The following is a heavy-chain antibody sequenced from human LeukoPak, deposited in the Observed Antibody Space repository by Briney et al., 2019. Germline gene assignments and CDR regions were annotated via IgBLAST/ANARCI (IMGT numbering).Heavy chain of an antibody. CDR2: IYYSGST. V-gene: IGHV4-59*12. J-gene: IGHJ4*02. CDR1: GGSISSYY. CDR3: ARSTVTKGVFDY. D-gene: IGHD4-17*01. Sequence: PSETLSLTCTVSGGSISSYYWSWIRQPPGKGLEWIGYIYYSGSTYYNPSLKSRVTISVDTSKNQFSLKLSSVTAADTAVYYCARSTVTKGVFDYWGQGTLVTVSS.